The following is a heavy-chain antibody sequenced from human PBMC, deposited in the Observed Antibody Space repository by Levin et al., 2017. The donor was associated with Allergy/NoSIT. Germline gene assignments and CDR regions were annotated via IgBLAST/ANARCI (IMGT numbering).Heavy chain of an antibody. CDR1: GFTFSTYW. CDR3: ARGYSSNYRVDY. D-gene: IGHD4-11*01. J-gene: IGHJ4*02. Sequence: GGSLRLSCAASGFTFSTYWMHWVRQAPGTGLVWVSRISTDGASATYADSVEGRFTISRDNAKNTLYLQMNSLRAEDTAVYYCARGYSSNYRVDYWGQGTLVAVSS. CDR2: ISTDGASA. V-gene: IGHV3-74*01.